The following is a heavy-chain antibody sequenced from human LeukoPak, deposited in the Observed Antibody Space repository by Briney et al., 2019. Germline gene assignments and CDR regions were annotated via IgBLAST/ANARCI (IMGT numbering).Heavy chain of an antibody. CDR2: INSDGSST. J-gene: IGHJ4*02. CDR1: GFTFSSYW. CDR3: AREALDYGDYPSLYYFDY. Sequence: PGGSLRLSCAASGFTFSSYWMHWVRQAPGKGLVWVSRINSDGSSTSYADSVKGRFTISRDNAKNTLYLQMNSLRAEDTAVYYCAREALDYGDYPSLYYFDYWGQGTLVTVSS. V-gene: IGHV3-74*01. D-gene: IGHD4-17*01.